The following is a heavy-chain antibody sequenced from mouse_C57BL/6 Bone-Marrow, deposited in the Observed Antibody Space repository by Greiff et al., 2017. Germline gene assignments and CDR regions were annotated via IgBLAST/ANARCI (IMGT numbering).Heavy chain of an antibody. CDR2: INPNNGGT. V-gene: IGHV1-26*01. CDR3: ASGAYYYGSSYDYFDY. D-gene: IGHD1-1*01. J-gene: IGHJ2*01. Sequence: VHVKQSGPELVKPGASVKISCKASGYTFTDYYMNWVKQSHGKSLEWIGDINPNNGGTSYNQKFKGKATLTVDKSSSTAYMELRSLTSEDSAVYYCASGAYYYGSSYDYFDYGGQGTTLTVSS. CDR1: GYTFTDYY.